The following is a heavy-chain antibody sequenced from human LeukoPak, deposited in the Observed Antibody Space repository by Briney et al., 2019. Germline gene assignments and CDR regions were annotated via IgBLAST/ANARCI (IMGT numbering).Heavy chain of an antibody. CDR3: ARAGAYIYGFDY. CDR1: GYTFTSYG. Sequence: ASVKVSCKASGYTFTSYGISWVRQAPGQGLEWMGWISAYNGNTNYAQNFQGRVTITTDTSTSTASMELRGLRSDDTAVYYCARAGAYIYGFDYWGQGTLVTVSS. J-gene: IGHJ4*02. CDR2: ISAYNGNT. V-gene: IGHV1-18*01. D-gene: IGHD5-18*01.